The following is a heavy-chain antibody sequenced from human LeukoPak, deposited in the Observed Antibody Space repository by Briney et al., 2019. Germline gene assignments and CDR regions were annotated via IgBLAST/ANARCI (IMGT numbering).Heavy chain of an antibody. D-gene: IGHD1-26*01. CDR3: ARDISGSYFVDV. Sequence: GGSLRLSCAASGFTFSSYAMSWVSQAPGKGLEWVSAISGSGGSTYYADSVKGRFTISRDNSKNTLDLQMNSLRAEDTAVYYCARDISGSYFVDVWGQGTTVTVSS. CDR2: ISGSGGST. J-gene: IGHJ6*02. V-gene: IGHV3-23*01. CDR1: GFTFSSYA.